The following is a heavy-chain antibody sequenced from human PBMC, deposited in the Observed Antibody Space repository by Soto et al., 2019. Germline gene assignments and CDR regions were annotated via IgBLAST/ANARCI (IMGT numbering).Heavy chain of an antibody. V-gene: IGHV4-30-2*01. CDR2: IYHTGTT. Sequence: SETLSLTCTVSGGSINSGDYSWTWIRQPPGKGLEWIGYIYHTGTTYYNMSLKSRVTISVDRSKNQFSLKLSSVTAADTAGYYCARGINYYDSSGDSWFDPWGQGTLVTVS. J-gene: IGHJ5*02. D-gene: IGHD3-22*01. CDR1: GGSINSGDYS. CDR3: ARGINYYDSSGDSWFDP.